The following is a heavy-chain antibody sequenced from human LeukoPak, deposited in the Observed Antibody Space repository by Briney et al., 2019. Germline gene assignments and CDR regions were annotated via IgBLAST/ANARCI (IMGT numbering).Heavy chain of an antibody. CDR1: GGSISSGGYY. CDR2: IYYSGST. Sequence: PSETLSLTCTVSGGSISSGGYYWSWIRQHPGKGLEWIGYIYYSGSTYYSPSLKSRVTISVDTSKNQFSLKLSSVTAADTAVYYCARDGDGFFDYWGQGTLVTVSS. J-gene: IGHJ4*02. CDR3: ARDGDGFFDY. V-gene: IGHV4-31*03. D-gene: IGHD5-24*01.